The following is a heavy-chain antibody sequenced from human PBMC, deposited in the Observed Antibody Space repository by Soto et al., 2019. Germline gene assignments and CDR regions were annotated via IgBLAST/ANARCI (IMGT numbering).Heavy chain of an antibody. Sequence: EVQLVESGGGLVQPGGSLRLSCAASGFTFSSYWMHWVRQAPGKGLVWVSRINSDGSSTSYAASVKSRFTISRDNAKNTLYLQMNSLRAEDTAVYYCARFGGSYFHYYYGMVVWGQGTTVTVSS. CDR2: INSDGSST. V-gene: IGHV3-74*01. D-gene: IGHD1-26*01. J-gene: IGHJ6*02. CDR1: GFTFSSYW. CDR3: ARFGGSYFHYYYGMVV.